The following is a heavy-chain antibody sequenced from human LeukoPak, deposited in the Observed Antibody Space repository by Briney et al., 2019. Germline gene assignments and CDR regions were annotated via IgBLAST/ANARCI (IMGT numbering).Heavy chain of an antibody. CDR3: ARDDYGVFDAFDV. V-gene: IGHV4-59*08. CDR2: VYNSGST. J-gene: IGHJ3*01. CDR1: GGSTSSHS. Sequence: SETLSLTCTVSGGSTSSHSWTWIRQPPGKGLEGLGYVYNSGSTNYNPSLQSRVTMTLDASKNQFYLRLTSVTAADTAVYFCARDDYGVFDAFDVWGQGTVVTVSS. D-gene: IGHD3-16*01.